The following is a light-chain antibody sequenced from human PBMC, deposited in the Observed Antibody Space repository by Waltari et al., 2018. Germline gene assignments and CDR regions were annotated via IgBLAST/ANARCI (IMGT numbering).Light chain of an antibody. CDR2: QDS. CDR3: QAWDSSTAV. V-gene: IGLV3-1*01. Sequence: SYELTPPPSVSVSPGQPASITRSGDKLGDKYACWYQQKPGQSPVLVIYQDSKRPSGIPERFSGSNSGNTATLTISGTQAMDEADYYCQAWDSSTAVFGGGTKLTVL. J-gene: IGLJ3*02. CDR1: KLGDKY.